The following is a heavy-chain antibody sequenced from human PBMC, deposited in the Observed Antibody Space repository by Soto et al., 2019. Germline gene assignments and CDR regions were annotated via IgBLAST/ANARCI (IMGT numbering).Heavy chain of an antibody. V-gene: IGHV1-18*01. CDR2: ISAYNGNI. Sequence: GASVKVSCEASEYNLNNYGFTWVRQAPGQGLEWMGWISAYNGNINYAQKLQGRLIMTTETATSTADMELRSLRSADTAVYSCARDSTIFGADGLDICGQGTTVAV. CDR3: ARDSTIFGADGLDI. D-gene: IGHD3-3*01. CDR1: EYNLNNYG. J-gene: IGHJ3*02.